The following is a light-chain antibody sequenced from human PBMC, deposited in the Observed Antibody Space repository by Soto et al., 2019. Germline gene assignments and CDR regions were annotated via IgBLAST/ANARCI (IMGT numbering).Light chain of an antibody. CDR1: QSISSY. CDR3: QQSYRTPYT. V-gene: IGKV1-39*01. J-gene: IGKJ2*01. Sequence: DIQMTQSPSSLSASVGDRVTITCRASQSISSYLNWYQQKPGKAPKVLIYGTSNLQSGIPSRFSGSGSGTDFTLTINSLQPEDVATYYCQQSYRTPYTFGQGTKLEIK. CDR2: GTS.